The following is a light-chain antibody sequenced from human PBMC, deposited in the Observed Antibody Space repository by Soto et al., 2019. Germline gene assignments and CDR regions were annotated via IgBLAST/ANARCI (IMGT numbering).Light chain of an antibody. CDR3: LQDYNYPWT. CDR1: QSISTY. CDR2: AAS. Sequence: AIQMTQSPSSLSASVGDRVTITCRASQSISTYLNWYQQKTGKAPKILIYAASSLQSGVPSRFRGSGSGTDFTLSISRLQPEDFATYYCLQDYNYPWTFGQGTKVDIK. J-gene: IGKJ1*01. V-gene: IGKV1-6*01.